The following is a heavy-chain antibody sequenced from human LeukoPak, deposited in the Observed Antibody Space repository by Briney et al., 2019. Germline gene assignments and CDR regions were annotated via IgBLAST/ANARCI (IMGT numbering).Heavy chain of an antibody. CDR3: TTRRPDAFDI. CDR1: GFTFSDYY. CDR2: ISGGGSTL. V-gene: IGHV3-11*01. J-gene: IGHJ3*02. Sequence: GGSLRLSCAASGFTFSDYYMSWIRQAPGKGLEWVSYISGGGSTLYYADSLKGRFTISRDNAKKSLYLQMNSLRAEDTAVYYCTTRRPDAFDIWGQGTMVTVSS.